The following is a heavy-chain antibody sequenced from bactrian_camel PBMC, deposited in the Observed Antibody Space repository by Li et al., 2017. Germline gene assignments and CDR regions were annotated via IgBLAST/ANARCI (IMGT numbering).Heavy chain of an antibody. CDR2: IDPDGKT. CDR1: GLDFSNYC. V-gene: IGHV3S53*01. CDR3: AADRRGRCRAVKDNFGY. J-gene: IGHJ6*01. Sequence: VQLVESGGGSVQPGGSLRLSCAASGLDFSNYCMGWFRQVPGKEREGVATIDPDGKTDYPHTLSGRFTISRENAKNTVYLEVNSLTPEDTAMYYCAADRRGRCRAVKDNFGYWGQGTQVTVS. D-gene: IGHD3*01.